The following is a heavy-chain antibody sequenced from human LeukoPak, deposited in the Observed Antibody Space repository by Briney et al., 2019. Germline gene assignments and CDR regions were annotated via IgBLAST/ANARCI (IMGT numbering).Heavy chain of an antibody. CDR1: GFTFSSYA. J-gene: IGHJ4*02. D-gene: IGHD3-10*01. CDR2: ISGSGGST. CDR3: AKDAVWFGDHGHFDY. Sequence: PGGSLRLSCAASGFTFSSYAMSWVRQAPGKGLEWVSAISGSGGSTYYADSVKGRFTISRDNSENTLYLQMNSLRAEDTAVYYCAKDAVWFGDHGHFDYWGQGTLVTVSS. V-gene: IGHV3-23*01.